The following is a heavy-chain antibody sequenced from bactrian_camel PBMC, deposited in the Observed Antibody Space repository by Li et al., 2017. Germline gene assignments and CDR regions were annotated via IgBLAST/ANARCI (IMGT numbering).Heavy chain of an antibody. CDR2: IDNNGGTI. J-gene: IGHJ7*01. CDR1: GFTFSSLW. D-gene: IGHD1*01. V-gene: IGHV3S1*01. Sequence: HVQLVESGGGLVQTAGSLRLSCAASGFTFSSLWMFWVRQAPGKGLEFISRIDNNGGTIDYADSVKGRFTISRDNAKNTLYLQLYSLNAEDTAIYYCAKGRDDWYFHYGMDYWGKGTQVTVS.